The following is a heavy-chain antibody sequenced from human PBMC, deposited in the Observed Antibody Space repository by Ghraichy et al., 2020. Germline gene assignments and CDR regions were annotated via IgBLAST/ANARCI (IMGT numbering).Heavy chain of an antibody. V-gene: IGHV3-30*04. Sequence: GGSLRLSCAASGCTFSSYAMHWVRQAPVKGLEWVAVISYDGSNKYYAYSVKGRFTISRDNSKNTLYLQMNSLRAEDTAVYYCARDSGYDYVWGNYPPPSDPWGQGTLVTVSS. J-gene: IGHJ5*02. CDR1: GCTFSSYA. D-gene: IGHD3-16*02. CDR3: ARDSGYDYVWGNYPPPSDP. CDR2: ISYDGSNK.